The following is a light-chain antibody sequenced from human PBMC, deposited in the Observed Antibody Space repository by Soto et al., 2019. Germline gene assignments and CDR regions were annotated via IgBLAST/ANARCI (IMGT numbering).Light chain of an antibody. V-gene: IGLV1-40*01. CDR2: GDS. CDR1: TSNIGAGYD. J-gene: IGLJ3*02. CDR3: QSYDSSLSGSV. Sequence: QPVLTQPPSLSGAPGQRVTISCTGSTSNIGAGYDVHWYQQLPGRAPKLLIFGDSSRPSGVPDRFSVSKSGTSASLAITGLQAEDEADYYCQSYDSSLSGSVFGGGTKVTVL.